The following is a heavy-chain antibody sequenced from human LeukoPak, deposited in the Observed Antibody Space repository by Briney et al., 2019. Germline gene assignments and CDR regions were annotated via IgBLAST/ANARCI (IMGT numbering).Heavy chain of an antibody. CDR2: INHSGGT. CDR3: ARYSGYYLSYFDY. CDR1: DGSFSGYY. V-gene: IGHV4-34*01. Sequence: SETLSLTCAVYDGSFSGYYWSWIRQPPGKGLEWIGEINHSGGTNYNPSLKSRVTISVDTSKNQFSLKLSSVTATDTAMYYCARYSGYYLSYFDYWGQGTLVTVSS. J-gene: IGHJ4*02. D-gene: IGHD3-22*01.